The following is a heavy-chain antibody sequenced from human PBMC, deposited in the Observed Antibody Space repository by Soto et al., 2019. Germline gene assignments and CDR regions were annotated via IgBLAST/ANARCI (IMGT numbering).Heavy chain of an antibody. J-gene: IGHJ4*02. V-gene: IGHV4-30-4*01. CDR2: IYYSGST. D-gene: IGHD3-3*01. CDR1: GGSISSGDYY. Sequence: SETLSLTCTVSGGSISSGDYYWSWIRQPPGKGLEWIGYIYYSGSTYYNPSLKSRVTISVDTSKNQFSLKLSSVTAADTAVYYCARVKGFWSGYYPTSYFDYWGQGTLVTVSS. CDR3: ARVKGFWSGYYPTSYFDY.